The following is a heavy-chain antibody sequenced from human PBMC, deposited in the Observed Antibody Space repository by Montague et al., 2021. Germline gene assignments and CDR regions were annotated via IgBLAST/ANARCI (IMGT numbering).Heavy chain of an antibody. CDR1: GGSMSSYY. V-gene: IGHV4-59*01. D-gene: IGHD6-13*01. CDR3: ASYSTRGWPVGAFDI. Sequence: SETLSLTCTVSGGSMSSYYWSWIRQPPGKGLEWIGYIYYSGSTNYNPSLKSRVTIAVDTSKNQFSLKLSSVTAPDTAVYYCASYSTRGWPVGAFDIWGQGTMVTVSS. CDR2: IYYSGST. J-gene: IGHJ3*02.